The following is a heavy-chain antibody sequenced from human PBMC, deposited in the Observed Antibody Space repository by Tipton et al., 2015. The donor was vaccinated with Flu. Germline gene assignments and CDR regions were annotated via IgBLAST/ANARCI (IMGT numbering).Heavy chain of an antibody. D-gene: IGHD3-3*01. Sequence: GSLRLSCAASGFTFSSYWMSWVRQAPGKGLEWVANIKQDGSEKYYVDSVKGRFTISRDNAKNSLYLQMNSLRAEDTAVYYCARAPFADADFWSGYSEYYFDYWGQGTLVTVSS. J-gene: IGHJ4*02. V-gene: IGHV3-7*03. CDR1: GFTFSSYW. CDR3: ARAPFADADFWSGYSEYYFDY. CDR2: IKQDGSEK.